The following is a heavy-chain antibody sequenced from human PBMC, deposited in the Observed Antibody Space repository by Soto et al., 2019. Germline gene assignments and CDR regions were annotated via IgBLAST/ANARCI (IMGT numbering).Heavy chain of an antibody. CDR3: AGDRGYSYGSLYYGMDV. CDR2: INYNGATT. D-gene: IGHD5-18*01. Sequence: GGSLRLSCEASGFTFSSHDMSWVRQAPGKWLEWVSSINYNGATTYYADSVKGRFTISRDNSKNTLYLQMNSLIAEDTAVYYCAGDRGYSYGSLYYGMDVWGQGTTVTVSS. V-gene: IGHV3-23*01. CDR1: GFTFSSHD. J-gene: IGHJ6*02.